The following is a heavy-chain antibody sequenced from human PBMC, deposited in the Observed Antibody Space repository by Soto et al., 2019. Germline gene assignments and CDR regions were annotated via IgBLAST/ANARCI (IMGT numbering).Heavy chain of an antibody. CDR1: GFTFSSYA. D-gene: IGHD3-10*01. Sequence: EVQLLESGGGLVQPGGSLRLSCAASGFTFSSYAMSWVRQAPGKGLEWVSAMSGSGGSTYYAESVKGRFTISRDNSKNPLYLQMNSLRAEDTAVYYCAKDPVYYYAPFDIWGQGTMVTVS. J-gene: IGHJ3*02. CDR2: MSGSGGST. V-gene: IGHV3-23*01. CDR3: AKDPVYYYAPFDI.